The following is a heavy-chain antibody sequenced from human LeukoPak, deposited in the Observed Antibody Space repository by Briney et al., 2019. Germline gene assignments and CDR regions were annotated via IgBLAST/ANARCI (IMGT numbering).Heavy chain of an antibody. D-gene: IGHD3-22*01. V-gene: IGHV1-2*02. CDR2: INPNSGGT. CDR1: GYTFTGYY. CDR3: ARDLPYYDSSGLEY. J-gene: IGHJ4*02. Sequence: GASVKVSCKASGYTFTGYYMRWVRQAPGQGLEWMGWINPNSGGTNYAQKFQGRVTMTRDTSISTAYMELSRLRSDDTAVYYCARDLPYYDSSGLEYWGQGTLVTVSS.